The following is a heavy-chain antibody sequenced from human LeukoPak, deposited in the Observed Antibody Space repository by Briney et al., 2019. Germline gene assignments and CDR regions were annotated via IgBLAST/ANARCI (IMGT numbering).Heavy chain of an antibody. CDR2: LYFGGST. Sequence: PSETLSLTCSVSGASISTYYWSWIRQPPGKGLEWIGYLYFGGSTNYNPSLKSRVTISPDTSKNQFSLKLNPVTAADTAVYYCARAGGSWSFDYLGQGTLVTVSS. D-gene: IGHD5-12*01. J-gene: IGHJ4*02. V-gene: IGHV4-59*01. CDR3: ARAGGSWSFDY. CDR1: GASISTYY.